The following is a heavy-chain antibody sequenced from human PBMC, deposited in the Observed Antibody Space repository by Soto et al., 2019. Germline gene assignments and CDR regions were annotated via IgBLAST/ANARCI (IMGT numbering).Heavy chain of an antibody. CDR2: INAGNGNT. Sequence: ASVKVSCKASGYTFTSYAMHWVRQAPGQRLEWMGWINAGNGNTKYSQKFQGRVTITRDTSASTAYMELSSLRSEDTAVYYCARRRFFYCYADYQDGNDVSARRSTDLGSAGM. V-gene: IGHV1-3*01. J-gene: IGHJ6*01. CDR1: GYTFTSYA. CDR3: ARRRFFYCYADYQDGNDVSARRSTDLGSAGM. D-gene: IGHD3-3*01.